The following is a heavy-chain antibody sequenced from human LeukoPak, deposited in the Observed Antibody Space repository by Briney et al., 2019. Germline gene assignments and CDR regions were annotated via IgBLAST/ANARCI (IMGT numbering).Heavy chain of an antibody. CDR2: IHHSGTT. J-gene: IGHJ4*02. D-gene: IGHD3-10*01. V-gene: IGHV4-38-2*01. CDR1: GYFISNGYY. CDR3: ARHLESGTYYAPFDY. Sequence: SETLSLTCVVSGYFISNGYYWGWIRQPPGKGLEWIGNIHHSGTTYQNASLKSRVTTSVDRSKNQFSLKLSSVTAADTAVYYCARHLESGTYYAPFDYWGQGTPLTVSS.